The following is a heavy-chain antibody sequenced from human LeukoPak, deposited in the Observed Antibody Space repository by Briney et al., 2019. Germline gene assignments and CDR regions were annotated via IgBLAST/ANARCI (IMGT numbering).Heavy chain of an antibody. CDR1: GFTFGVYS. D-gene: IGHD3-22*01. J-gene: IGHJ1*01. CDR2: IKRETDGGTI. Sequence: PGGSLRLSCTASGFTFGVYSMSWVRQAPGKGLEWLGRIKRETDGGTIDYAAPVKGRFTISRDDSRNTLYLQMDSLKIEDTAVYYCTTDRYYDNSELQFQHWGQGTLVTVSS. CDR3: TTDRYYDNSELQFQH. V-gene: IGHV3-15*01.